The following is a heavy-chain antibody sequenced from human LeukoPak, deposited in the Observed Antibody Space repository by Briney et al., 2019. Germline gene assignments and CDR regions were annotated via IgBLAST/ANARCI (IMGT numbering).Heavy chain of an antibody. J-gene: IGHJ4*02. CDR2: MSAYKGNT. V-gene: IGHV1-18*01. D-gene: IGHD3-22*01. Sequence: ASVKVSCKASGYTFTSYGISWVRPAPGQGLEWMGWMSAYKGNTNYAQKLQSRVTMTTDTSTSTAYMELRSLRSDDTAVYYCARVFHDSSGYYPYYFDYWGQGTLVPVSS. CDR1: GYTFTSYG. CDR3: ARVFHDSSGYYPYYFDY.